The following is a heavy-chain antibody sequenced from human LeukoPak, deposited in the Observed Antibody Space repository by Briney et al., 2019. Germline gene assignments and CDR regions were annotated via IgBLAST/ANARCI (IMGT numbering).Heavy chain of an antibody. D-gene: IGHD3-16*01. J-gene: IGHJ6*02. V-gene: IGHV1-69*13. CDR2: IIPIFGTA. Sequence: CSVKVSCKASGNSISNYAVSWVRQAPGQGFEWMGGIIPIFGTADYAQKFQGRVTITADQSTSTTYMALSSLKSEDAATYYCTTRACHAGGCSSSFYYYYGLHFWGQGTTVSVSS. CDR3: TTRACHAGGCSSSFYYYYGLHF. CDR1: GNSISNYA.